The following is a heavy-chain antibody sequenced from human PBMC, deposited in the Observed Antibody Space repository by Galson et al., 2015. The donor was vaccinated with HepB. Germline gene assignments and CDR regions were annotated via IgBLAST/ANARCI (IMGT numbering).Heavy chain of an antibody. CDR2: IWYDGSNK. V-gene: IGHV3-33*01. J-gene: IGHJ4*02. CDR3: ARDMVMHAPGSGSFDY. D-gene: IGHD3-10*01. CDR1: GFTFSSYG. Sequence: SLRLSCAASGFTFSSYGMHWVRQAPGKGLEWVAVIWYDGSNKYYADSVKGRFTISRDNSKNTLYLQMNSLRAEDTAVYYCARDMVMHAPGSGSFDYWGQGTLVTVSS.